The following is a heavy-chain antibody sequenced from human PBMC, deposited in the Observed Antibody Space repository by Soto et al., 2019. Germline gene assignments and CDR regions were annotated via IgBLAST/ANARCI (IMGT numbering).Heavy chain of an antibody. V-gene: IGHV3-74*01. CDR3: ARDRRRNNWFDP. CDR1: GFTFSSYW. Sequence: GGSLRLSCADSGFTFSSYWMHWVRQAPGKGLVWVSRINSDGSSTSYADSVKGRFTISRDNAKNTLYLQVNSLRAEDTAVYYCARDRRRNNWFDPWGQGTLVTVSS. J-gene: IGHJ5*02. CDR2: INSDGSST.